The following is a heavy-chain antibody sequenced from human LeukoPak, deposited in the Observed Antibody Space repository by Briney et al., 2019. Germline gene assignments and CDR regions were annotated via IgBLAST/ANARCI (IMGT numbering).Heavy chain of an antibody. CDR1: GFTFSSYG. CDR2: IPPDGRNI. CDR3: AKDFARLNYYGPAYVDY. V-gene: IGHV3-30*02. D-gene: IGHD3-10*01. Sequence: PGGSLRLSCTASGFTFSSYGMHWVRQAHGKGLEWVALIPPDGRNIYYGDAVKGRFTISRDNSKNTLYLQVNSLRAEDTAVYYCAKDFARLNYYGPAYVDYWGQGTLVTVSS. J-gene: IGHJ4*02.